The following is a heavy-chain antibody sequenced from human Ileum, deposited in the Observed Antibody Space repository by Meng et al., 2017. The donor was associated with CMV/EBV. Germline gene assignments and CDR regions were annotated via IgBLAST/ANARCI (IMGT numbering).Heavy chain of an antibody. CDR2: ISSSGNTI. V-gene: IGHV3-48*04. CDR1: GFIVNSNF. CDR3: ASKLAFSYFYYHAMDV. D-gene: IGHD3-3*02. Sequence: GGSLRLSCAASGFIVNSNFMNWVRQAPGKGLEWVSYISSSGNTIYYADSVKGRFTISRDNAKNSLYLQMNSLRAEDTAVYYCASKLAFSYFYYHAMDVWGQGTTVTVSS. J-gene: IGHJ6*02.